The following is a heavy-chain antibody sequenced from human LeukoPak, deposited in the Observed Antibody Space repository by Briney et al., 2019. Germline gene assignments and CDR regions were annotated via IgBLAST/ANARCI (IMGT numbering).Heavy chain of an antibody. CDR3: ATIDYGDSRLGMDV. V-gene: IGHV4-59*01. CDR1: GGSISSYY. Sequence: SETLSLTCTVSGGSISSYYWSWIRQPPGKGLEWIGYIYYSGSTNYNPSLKTRVTISVDTSKNQFSLKLSSVTAADTAVYYCATIDYGDSRLGMDVWGQGTTVTVSS. D-gene: IGHD4-17*01. J-gene: IGHJ6*02. CDR2: IYYSGST.